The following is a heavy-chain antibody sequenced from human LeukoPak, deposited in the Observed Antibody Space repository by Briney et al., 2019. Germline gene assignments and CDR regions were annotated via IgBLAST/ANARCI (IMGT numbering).Heavy chain of an antibody. J-gene: IGHJ3*02. CDR2: IYFSGST. CDR1: GDSISRSSYN. V-gene: IGHV4-39*07. D-gene: IGHD1-26*01. Sequence: SETLSLTCTVSGDSISRSSYNWGLVRQPPGKGLEYIASIYFSGSTNYNPSLKSRVTISVDTSKNQFSLKLSSVTAADTAVYYCARPTPLATWPLDAFDIWGQGTMVTVSS. CDR3: ARPTPLATWPLDAFDI.